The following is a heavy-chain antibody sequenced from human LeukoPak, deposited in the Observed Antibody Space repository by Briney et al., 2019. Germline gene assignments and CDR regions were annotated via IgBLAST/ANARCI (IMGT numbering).Heavy chain of an antibody. V-gene: IGHV4-39*01. J-gene: IGHJ4*02. D-gene: IGHD3-3*01. CDR1: GGSVITNTFY. CDR2: IFHSGST. CDR3: ARLKWSGRLDH. Sequence: PSETLSLTCTVSGGSVITNTFYWGWIRQPPGKGLEWIGTIFHSGSTFYNPFLESRVTISLDTSKNQFSLRVSSSTAAETAVYYCARLKWSGRLDHWGQGALVTVSS.